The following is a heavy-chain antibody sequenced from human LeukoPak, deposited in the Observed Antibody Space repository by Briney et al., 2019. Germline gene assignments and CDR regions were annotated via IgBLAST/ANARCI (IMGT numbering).Heavy chain of an antibody. V-gene: IGHV4-34*01. J-gene: IGHJ4*02. D-gene: IGHD2-15*01. CDR1: GESLNSYY. CDR3: ARGAWATRLGS. Sequence: PSVTLSLTCAVYGESLNSYYWSWVRQPPGEGLEWIGEIYEGGTTEYNPSLKSRVTISMVPSKQQFSLSLSSVTAADTAVYYCARGAWATRLGSWGLGTPVIVSS. CDR2: IYEGGTT.